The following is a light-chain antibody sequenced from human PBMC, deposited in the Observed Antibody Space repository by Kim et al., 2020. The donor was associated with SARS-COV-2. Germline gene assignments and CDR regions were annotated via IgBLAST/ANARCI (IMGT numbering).Light chain of an antibody. Sequence: PGSPGERANLSCRASQSISINLAWYQQKPGQAPRLLIYGASTRATGVPARFSGSGSGTEFTLTVSSLQSEDFAVYYCQQYNKWPTFGGGTKVDIK. V-gene: IGKV3-15*01. CDR2: GAS. J-gene: IGKJ4*01. CDR3: QQYNKWPT. CDR1: QSISIN.